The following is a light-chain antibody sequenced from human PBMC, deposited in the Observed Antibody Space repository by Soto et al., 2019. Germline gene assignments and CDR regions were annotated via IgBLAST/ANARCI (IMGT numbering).Light chain of an antibody. CDR3: QQYNNWPRAT. CDR2: RAS. Sequence: IVMTQSPATLSVSPGERATLSCRASKGFNSTLAWYQQKPGQAPRLLMFRASIRATGFPARFSGSGSGTEFNITISSLQSEDSAIYYCQQYNNWPRATFGGGTKVEIK. J-gene: IGKJ4*01. CDR1: KGFNST. V-gene: IGKV3-15*01.